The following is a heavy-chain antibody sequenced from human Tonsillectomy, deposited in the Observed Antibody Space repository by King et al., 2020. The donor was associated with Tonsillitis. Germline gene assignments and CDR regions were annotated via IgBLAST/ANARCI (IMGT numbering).Heavy chain of an antibody. CDR1: GFTFSNYA. CDR2: ISGGGGST. CDR3: AKTISMTSRYYGLDV. Sequence: VQLVESGGGLVQPGGSPRLSCAASGFTFSNYAMSWVRQAPGKGLECVSAISGGGGSTYYADSVKGRFIISRDNSKNMLYLQMSSLRAEDTALYYCAKTISMTSRYYGLDVWGQGTTVTVSS. D-gene: IGHD3-3*02. V-gene: IGHV3-23*04. J-gene: IGHJ6*02.